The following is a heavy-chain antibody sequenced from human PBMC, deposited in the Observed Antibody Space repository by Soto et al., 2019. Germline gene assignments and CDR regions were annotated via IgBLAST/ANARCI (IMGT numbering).Heavy chain of an antibody. D-gene: IGHD3-22*01. CDR2: ISYDGSNK. CDR1: GFTFSCYG. Sequence: GSLRLSCAASGFTFSCYGMHWVRQAPGKGLEWVAVISYDGSNKYYADSVKGRFTISRDNSKNTLYLQMNSLRAEDTAVYYCARVLDYYDSSGSQHWGQGTLVTVSS. V-gene: IGHV3-30*03. CDR3: ARVLDYYDSSGSQH. J-gene: IGHJ1*01.